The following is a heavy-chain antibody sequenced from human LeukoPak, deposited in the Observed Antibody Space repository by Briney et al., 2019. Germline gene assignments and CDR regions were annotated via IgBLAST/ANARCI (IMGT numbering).Heavy chain of an antibody. CDR3: AHRLAHYDILTGYSDHFDY. J-gene: IGHJ4*02. CDR1: GFSLSTSGVG. D-gene: IGHD3-9*01. CDR2: IYWDDDK. V-gene: IGHV2-5*02. Sequence: SGPTLVKPTQTLTLTRTFSGFSLSTSGVGVGWIRQPPGKALEWLALIYWDDDKRYSPSLKSRLTITKDTSKNQVVLTMTNMDPVDTATYYCAHRLAHYDILTGYSDHFDYWGQGTLVTVSS.